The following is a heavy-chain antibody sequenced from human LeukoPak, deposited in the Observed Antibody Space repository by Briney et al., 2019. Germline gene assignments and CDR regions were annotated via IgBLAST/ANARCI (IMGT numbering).Heavy chain of an antibody. CDR3: AQKAPYSPGYSQH. J-gene: IGHJ1*01. Sequence: SETLSLTCTVSGGSITSYYWSWIRQPPGKGLEWIGYIYHSGTTNYNPSPKSRVTISVDPSKTQFSLRLSSVTAADTAVYYCAQKAPYSPGYSQHWGRGTLVTVSS. CDR2: IYHSGTT. CDR1: GGSITSYY. V-gene: IGHV4-59*01. D-gene: IGHD2-15*01.